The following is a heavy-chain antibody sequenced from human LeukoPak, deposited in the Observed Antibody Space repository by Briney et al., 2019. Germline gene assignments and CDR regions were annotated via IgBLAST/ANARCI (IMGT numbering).Heavy chain of an antibody. CDR1: GGSFSGYY. J-gene: IGHJ4*02. V-gene: IGHV3-23*01. CDR3: AKDQRWESPHYLDS. Sequence: ETLSLTCAVYGGSFSGYYWSWIRQPPGKGLEWVSGISASGGSTYYADSVRGRFTISRDNSKNTLYVQMNSLRDEDTAVYYCAKDQRWESPHYLDSWGQGTLVTVSS. CDR2: ISASGGST. D-gene: IGHD1-26*01.